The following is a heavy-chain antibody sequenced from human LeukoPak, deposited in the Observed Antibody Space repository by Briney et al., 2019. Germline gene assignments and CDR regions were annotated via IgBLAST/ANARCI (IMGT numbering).Heavy chain of an antibody. J-gene: IGHJ4*02. D-gene: IGHD6-19*01. Sequence: GRSLRLSCAASGFTFSSYGMHWVRQAPGKGLEWVAVISYDGSSKYYADSVKGRFTISRDNSKSTLYLQVNSLRAEDMALYYCAKDRGSGWYRDLDYWGQGTLVTVSS. CDR2: ISYDGSSK. V-gene: IGHV3-30*18. CDR1: GFTFSSYG. CDR3: AKDRGSGWYRDLDY.